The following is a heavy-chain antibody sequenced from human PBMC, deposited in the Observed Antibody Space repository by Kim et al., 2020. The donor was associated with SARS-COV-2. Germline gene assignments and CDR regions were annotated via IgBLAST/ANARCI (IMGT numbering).Heavy chain of an antibody. CDR3: ARGAAATSSIYYYGMDV. Sequence: GESLKISCQGSGYSFTSYWIGWVRQMPGKGLEWMGIIFPDDSDIKYNPSFQGQVTISADKSISTAYLQWSSLKASDTAMYYCARGAAATSSIYYYGMDVWGQGTTVTVSS. CDR1: GYSFTSYW. J-gene: IGHJ6*02. V-gene: IGHV5-51*01. D-gene: IGHD6-13*01. CDR2: IFPDDSDI.